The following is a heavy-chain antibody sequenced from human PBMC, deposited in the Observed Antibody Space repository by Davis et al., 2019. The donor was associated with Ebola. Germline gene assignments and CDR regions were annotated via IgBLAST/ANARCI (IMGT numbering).Heavy chain of an antibody. Sequence: AASVKVSCKASGYTFTSYGISWVRQAPGQGLEWMGWISAYNGNTNYAQKLQGRVTMTTDTSTSTAYMELRSLRSDDTAVYYCARARGMVIPGGSFDYWGQGTLVTVSS. J-gene: IGHJ4*02. CDR1: GYTFTSYG. D-gene: IGHD3-3*01. CDR3: ARARGMVIPGGSFDY. V-gene: IGHV1-18*01. CDR2: ISAYNGNT.